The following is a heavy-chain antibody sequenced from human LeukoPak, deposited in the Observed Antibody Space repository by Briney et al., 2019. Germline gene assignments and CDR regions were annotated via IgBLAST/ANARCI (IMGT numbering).Heavy chain of an antibody. J-gene: IGHJ5*02. CDR2: VYYSGTT. Sequence: PSGTLSLTCAVSGAPLSSSYWWSWVRQPPGKGLEWIGQVYYSGTTNYNPSLKSRVTISLDKSKNQFSLKMNSVTAADTAVYFCAKETDYITPNWFDPWGQGILVTVSS. CDR3: AKETDYITPNWFDP. CDR1: GAPLSSSYW. V-gene: IGHV4-4*02. D-gene: IGHD4-11*01.